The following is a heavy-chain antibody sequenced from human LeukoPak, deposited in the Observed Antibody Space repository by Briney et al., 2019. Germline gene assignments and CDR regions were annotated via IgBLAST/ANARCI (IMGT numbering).Heavy chain of an antibody. D-gene: IGHD6-19*01. CDR3: ARGFLGVYSSGWFDAFDI. Sequence: VASVKVSCKVSGYTLTELSMHWVRQAPGKGLEWMGGFDPEDGETIYAQKFQGRVTMTEDTSTDTAYMELSSLRSEDTAVYYCARGFLGVYSSGWFDAFDIWGQGTMVTVSS. CDR1: GYTLTELS. J-gene: IGHJ3*02. V-gene: IGHV1-24*01. CDR2: FDPEDGET.